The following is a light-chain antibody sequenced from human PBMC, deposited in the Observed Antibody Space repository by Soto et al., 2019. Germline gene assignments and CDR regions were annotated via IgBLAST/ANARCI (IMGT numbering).Light chain of an antibody. V-gene: IGKV1-39*01. Sequence: DIPMTQSPSSLSASVEDRVTITRRASQSISNHLTWYQQKPGKAPKILIFAESSLQSGVPSRFSGSRSGPDLTLTISSLQPEDFATYYCQKSYSSPPTFGQGTKVDIK. CDR3: QKSYSSPPT. CDR2: AES. J-gene: IGKJ1*01. CDR1: QSISNH.